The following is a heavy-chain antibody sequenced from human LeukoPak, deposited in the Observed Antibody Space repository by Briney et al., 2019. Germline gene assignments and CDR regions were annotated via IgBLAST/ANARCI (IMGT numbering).Heavy chain of an antibody. CDR3: TIIPNVIVFTHYFEY. Sequence: SVKVSCKASGGVFTTYAISWVRQAPGQGLEWMGSIIPFLGTTNYAQKFQGRVTIITDEPTRTAYMELTYVRSDDTAVYYCTIIPNVIVFTHYFEYWGQGTLVTVSS. V-gene: IGHV1-69*11. CDR2: IIPFLGTT. CDR1: GGVFTTYA. D-gene: IGHD2-21*01. J-gene: IGHJ4*02.